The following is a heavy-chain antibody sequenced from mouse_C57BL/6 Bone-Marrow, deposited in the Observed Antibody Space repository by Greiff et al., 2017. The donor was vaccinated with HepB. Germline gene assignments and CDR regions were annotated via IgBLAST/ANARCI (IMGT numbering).Heavy chain of an antibody. CDR2: IYPGNSDT. CDR1: GYTFTSYW. D-gene: IGHD2-3*01. V-gene: IGHV1-5*01. CDR3: TRPYYDGYYKDWFAY. J-gene: IGHJ3*01. Sequence: VQLKESGTVLARPGASVKMSCKTSGYTFTSYWMHWVKQRPGQGLEWIGAIYPGNSDTSYNQKFKGKAKLTAVTSASTAYMELSSLTNEDSAVYYCTRPYYDGYYKDWFAYWGQGTLVTVSA.